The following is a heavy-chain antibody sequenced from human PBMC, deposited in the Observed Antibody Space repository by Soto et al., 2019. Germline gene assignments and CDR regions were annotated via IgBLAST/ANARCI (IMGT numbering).Heavy chain of an antibody. V-gene: IGHV1-69*01. CDR3: AASRGFYAGMDV. CDR1: GGAFRTYA. Sequence: QVQLVQSGTEVKKPGSSVKVSCKASGGAFRTYAFSWVRQTPGQGLEWMGAIMPVFGTATYAQQFQGRITITADESTSTVNTEVTIARPEDAALFYCAASRGFYAGMDVWGPGTTVIVS. CDR2: IMPVFGTA. J-gene: IGHJ6*02. D-gene: IGHD6-25*01.